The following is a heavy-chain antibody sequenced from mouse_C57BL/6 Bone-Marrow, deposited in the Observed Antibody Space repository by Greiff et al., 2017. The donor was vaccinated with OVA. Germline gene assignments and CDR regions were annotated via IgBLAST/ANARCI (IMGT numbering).Heavy chain of an antibody. Sequence: QVQLQQPGAELVKPGASVKMSCKASGYTFTSYWITWVKQRPGQGLEWIGDIYPGSGSTNYNEKFKSKATLTVDTSSSTAYMQLISLTSEDSAVYYCSRRYYVSSYWYFDVWGTGTTVTVSS. CDR2: IYPGSGST. V-gene: IGHV1-55*01. CDR1: GYTFTSYW. D-gene: IGHD1-1*01. CDR3: SRRYYVSSYWYFDV. J-gene: IGHJ1*03.